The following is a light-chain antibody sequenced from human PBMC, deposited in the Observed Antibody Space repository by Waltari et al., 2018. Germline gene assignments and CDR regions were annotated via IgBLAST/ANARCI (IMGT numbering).Light chain of an antibody. J-gene: IGKJ4*01. V-gene: IGKV3-11*01. CDR3: QQRGNWPLT. CDR2: DAS. CDR1: QSVSNF. Sequence: VFTQSPATLSLSPGGSATLSCRASQSVSNFVAWYQQKPGQAPRLLIYDASNRATGIPARFSGGGSGTDFTLTISSLEPEDFAVYYCQQRGNWPLTFGGGTKVEIK.